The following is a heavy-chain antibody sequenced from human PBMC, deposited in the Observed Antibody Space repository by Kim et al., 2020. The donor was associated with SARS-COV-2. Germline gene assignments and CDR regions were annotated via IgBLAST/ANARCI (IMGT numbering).Heavy chain of an antibody. J-gene: IGHJ4*02. CDR2: IIPIFGTT. CDR1: GGTFSSYA. V-gene: IGHV1-69*13. Sequence: SVKVSCKASGGTFSSYAISWVRQAPGQGLEWMGMIIPIFGTTKSAQKFQGRVTITEDGTTTTGYLELRSLRSQDTAVYYCAMALRGNYFDYWGQGTLVTVSS. CDR3: AMALRGNYFDY.